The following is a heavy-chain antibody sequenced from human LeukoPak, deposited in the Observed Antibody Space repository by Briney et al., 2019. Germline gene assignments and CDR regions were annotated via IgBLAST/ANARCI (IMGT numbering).Heavy chain of an antibody. J-gene: IGHJ4*02. D-gene: IGHD2-8*01. V-gene: IGHV5-51*01. CDR2: IYPGDSDT. CDR1: GYSFSNYW. Sequence: GESLKISCKGSGYSFSNYWIGWVRQMPGKGLEWMGIIYPGDSDTRYSPSYRGQVTISADKSISTAYLHWSGLKASDTAMYFCARLWGMPISHFDFWGQGTLVTVSS. CDR3: ARLWGMPISHFDF.